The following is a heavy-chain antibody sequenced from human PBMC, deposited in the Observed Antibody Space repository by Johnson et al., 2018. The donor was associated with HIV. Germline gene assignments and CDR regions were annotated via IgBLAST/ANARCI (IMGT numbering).Heavy chain of an antibody. J-gene: IGHJ3*02. V-gene: IGHV3-11*04. CDR2: ISISGSII. CDR3: AREGRGAPHDAFDI. Sequence: QVQLVESGGVVVQPGGSLRLSCAASGFTFSDYYMSWIRQAPGKGLEWVSCISISGSIIYDAEYVKGRFTISRDNSKNTLYMQMNSLRAEDTAVYYCAREGRGAPHDAFDIWGQGTMVTVSS. CDR1: GFTFSDYY. D-gene: IGHD2-15*01.